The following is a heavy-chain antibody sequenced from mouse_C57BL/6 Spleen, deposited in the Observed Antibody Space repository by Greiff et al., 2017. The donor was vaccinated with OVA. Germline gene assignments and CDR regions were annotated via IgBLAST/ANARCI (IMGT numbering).Heavy chain of an antibody. CDR2: INPSNGGT. V-gene: IGHV1-53*01. Sequence: QVQLQQPGTELVKPGASVKLSCKASGYTFTSYWMHWVKQRPGQGLEWIGNINPSNGGTKYNEKFKSKATLTVDKSSSPAYMQLSSLTSEDSAVYYCARWGSSYGGFAYWGQGTLVTVSA. J-gene: IGHJ3*01. CDR3: ARWGSSYGGFAY. D-gene: IGHD1-1*01. CDR1: GYTFTSYW.